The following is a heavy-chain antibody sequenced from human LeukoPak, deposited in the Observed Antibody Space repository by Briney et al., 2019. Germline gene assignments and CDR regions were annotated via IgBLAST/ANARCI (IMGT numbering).Heavy chain of an antibody. D-gene: IGHD2-15*01. J-gene: IGHJ5*02. V-gene: IGHV4-38-2*02. CDR2: INHSGST. Sequence: SETLSLTCSVSGFFISNGYHWGWIRQPPGKGLDWIGIINHSGSTYYNPSLKSRVTMSVDTSKNQFSLKLSSVTAADTALYYCARRISGAWFDPWGQGTLVTVSS. CDR1: GFFISNGYH. CDR3: ARRISGAWFDP.